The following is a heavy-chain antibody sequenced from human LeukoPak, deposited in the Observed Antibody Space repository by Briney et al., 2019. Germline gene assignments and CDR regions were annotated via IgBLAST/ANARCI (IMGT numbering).Heavy chain of an antibody. CDR2: IYYSGST. CDR3: ARASRYYDSSGSYWYFDL. J-gene: IGHJ2*01. CDR1: GGSISSSSYY. D-gene: IGHD3-22*01. V-gene: IGHV4-61*01. Sequence: SETLSLTCTVSGGSISSSSYYWSWIRQPPGKGLEWIGYIYYSGSTNYNPSLKSRVTISVDTSKNQFSLRLSSVTAADTAVYYCARASRYYDSSGSYWYFDLWGRGTLVTVSS.